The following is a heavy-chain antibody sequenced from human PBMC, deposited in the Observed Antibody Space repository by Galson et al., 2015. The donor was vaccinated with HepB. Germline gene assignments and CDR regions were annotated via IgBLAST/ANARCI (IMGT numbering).Heavy chain of an antibody. D-gene: IGHD3-10*01. V-gene: IGHV4-39*01. CDR1: GGSTSSSNYY. CDR3: ARRGVGQLQVDY. CDR2: IYYSGST. Sequence: SETLSLTCTVSGGSTSSSNYYWGWIRQPPGKGLEWLGGIYYSGSTHYNPSLKSRVTISVDTSKNQFSRKLSSVTAADTAVYYCARRGVGQLQVDYWGQGTLVTVSS. J-gene: IGHJ4*02.